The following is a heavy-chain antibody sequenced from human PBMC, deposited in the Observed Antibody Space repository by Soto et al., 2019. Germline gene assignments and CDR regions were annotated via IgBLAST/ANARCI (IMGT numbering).Heavy chain of an antibody. Sequence: GGSLRLSCAASGFTFHYYWMTWVRQAPGKGLEWVANVKPDGSATFYADSLKGRFTVSRDNANNSVSLQMHSLRADDTAVYYCARDRERVTVNGGIALGAMQVWGHGTTVTVSS. D-gene: IGHD3-22*01. CDR2: VKPDGSAT. CDR1: GFTFHYYW. CDR3: ARDRERVTVNGGIALGAMQV. J-gene: IGHJ6*02. V-gene: IGHV3-7*03.